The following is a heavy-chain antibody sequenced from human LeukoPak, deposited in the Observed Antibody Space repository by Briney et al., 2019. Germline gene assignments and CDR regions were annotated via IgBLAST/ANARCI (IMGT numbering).Heavy chain of an antibody. V-gene: IGHV3-33*01. CDR1: GFTFSSYG. CDR3: ARDTEGATGGDY. CDR2: IWYDGSNK. J-gene: IGHJ4*02. D-gene: IGHD1-26*01. Sequence: GRSLRLSCAASGFTFSSYGMHWVRQAPGKGLEWVAVIWYDGSNKYYADSVKGRFTISRDNSKNTLYLQMNSLRAEDTAVYYCARDTEGATGGDYWGQGTLVTVSS.